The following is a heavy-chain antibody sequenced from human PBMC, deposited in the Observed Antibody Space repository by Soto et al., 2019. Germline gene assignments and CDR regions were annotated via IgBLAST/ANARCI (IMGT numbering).Heavy chain of an antibody. V-gene: IGHV4-30-4*01. Sequence: SETLSLTCTVSGGSISSGDYYWSWIRQPPGKGLEWVGYIYYSGTTYYNPSLKSRVTISLDTSKNQFSLKLSSVTAADTAVYYCARDFMVRGVSVGFDYWGQGTLVTVSS. D-gene: IGHD3-10*01. CDR3: ARDFMVRGVSVGFDY. J-gene: IGHJ4*02. CDR1: GGSISSGDYY. CDR2: IYYSGTT.